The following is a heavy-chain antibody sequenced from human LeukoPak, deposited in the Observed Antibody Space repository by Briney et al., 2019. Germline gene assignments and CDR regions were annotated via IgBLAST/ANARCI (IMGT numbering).Heavy chain of an antibody. J-gene: IGHJ4*02. CDR2: IWYDGSNK. D-gene: IGHD6-19*01. V-gene: IGHV3-33*01. Sequence: EGSLRLSCAASRFTFSSYGMHWVRQAPGKGLEWVAVIWYDGSNKYYADSVKGRFTISRDNSKNTLYLQMNSLRAEDTAVYYCASTSGWYEPIDYWGQGTLVTVSS. CDR3: ASTSGWYEPIDY. CDR1: RFTFSSYG.